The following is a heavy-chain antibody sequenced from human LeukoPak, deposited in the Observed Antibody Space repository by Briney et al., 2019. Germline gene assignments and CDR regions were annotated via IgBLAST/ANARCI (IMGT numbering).Heavy chain of an antibody. J-gene: IGHJ4*02. CDR2: IHSGGSA. V-gene: IGHV3-53*01. CDR1: GFSVSSNY. D-gene: IGHD3-16*02. Sequence: GGPLRLSCAASGFSVSSNYMSWVRQAPGKGLEWVSGIHSGGSAYYADSVKGRFTISRDNSKNTLYLQMNSLRVEDTAVYYCARDRGLSVWGQGTLVTVSS. CDR3: ARDRGLSV.